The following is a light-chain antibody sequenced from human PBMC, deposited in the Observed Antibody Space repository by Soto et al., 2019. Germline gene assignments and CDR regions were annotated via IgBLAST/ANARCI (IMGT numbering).Light chain of an antibody. CDR3: QVWDSTTAVL. Sequence: SYELTQPLSVSVALGQTARITCGGSNIGSKSVHWYQKRPGQAPVVVMYRDYHRPSEIPERFSGSNSGNTATLTISRAQAGDEADYYCQVWDSTTAVLFGGETKLTVL. J-gene: IGLJ2*01. V-gene: IGLV3-9*01. CDR2: RDY. CDR1: NIGSKS.